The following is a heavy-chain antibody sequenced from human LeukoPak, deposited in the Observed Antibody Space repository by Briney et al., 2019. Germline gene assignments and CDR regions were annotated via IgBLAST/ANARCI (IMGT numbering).Heavy chain of an antibody. Sequence: SETLSLTCSVSYSSFGSEYFWGWIRPPPGEGRGWNLSILLSGSTYYNPSRKSRGTSSLDMSKKQCTLRLRAVTAPDTPGFLGAREMIHRDTDVYLDYWGQGSLVTVS. J-gene: IGHJ4*02. V-gene: IGHV4-38-2*02. D-gene: IGHD3-16*01. CDR2: ILLSGST. CDR1: YSSFGSEYF. CDR3: AREMIHRDTDVYLDY.